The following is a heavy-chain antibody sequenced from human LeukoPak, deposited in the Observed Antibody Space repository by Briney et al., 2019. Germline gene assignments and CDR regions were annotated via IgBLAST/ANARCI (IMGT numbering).Heavy chain of an antibody. J-gene: IGHJ4*02. CDR3: ARNYYGSGSSDFDY. D-gene: IGHD3-10*01. CDR1: VFTFDHYG. Sequence: GGSLRLSCAASVFTFDHYGMSWVRQTPGKGLECVSGINWNGGRTGYADSVRGRFTISRDNAKNSIYLQMNSLRAEDTALYYCARNYYGSGSSDFDYWGQGTLVTVSS. CDR2: INWNGGRT. V-gene: IGHV3-20*04.